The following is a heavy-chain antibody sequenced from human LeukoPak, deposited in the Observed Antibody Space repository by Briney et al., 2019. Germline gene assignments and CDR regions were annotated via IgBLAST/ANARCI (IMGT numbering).Heavy chain of an antibody. D-gene: IGHD4-17*01. V-gene: IGHV3-7*01. J-gene: IGHJ4*02. CDR2: IKHDGSER. CDR1: GFSVSNYW. Sequence: GGSLRLSCEASGFSVSNYWMSWVRQAPGKGLEWLANIKHDGSERFHVDSVEGRFSISRDNAKDSLYLQMSNLRAEDTAVYFCARVGYGDGVIDYWGQGTLVTVSS. CDR3: ARVGYGDGVIDY.